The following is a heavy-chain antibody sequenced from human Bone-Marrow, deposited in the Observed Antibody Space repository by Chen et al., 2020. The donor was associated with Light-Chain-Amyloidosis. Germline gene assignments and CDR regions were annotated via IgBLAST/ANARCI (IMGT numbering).Heavy chain of an antibody. Sequence: QLQLQESGPGLVKPSESLSLTCTVSGGSISSSGYYWARIRQPPGNGLEWIGTIYYSGSTQYNPSLESRVTMSVDTSKNQFSLKLSSVTAADTAIYYCARWLRFDSRGYPFDYWGQGTLVTVSS. J-gene: IGHJ4*02. V-gene: IGHV4-39*01. D-gene: IGHD3-22*01. CDR3: ARWLRFDSRGYPFDY. CDR1: GGSISSSGYY. CDR2: IYYSGST.